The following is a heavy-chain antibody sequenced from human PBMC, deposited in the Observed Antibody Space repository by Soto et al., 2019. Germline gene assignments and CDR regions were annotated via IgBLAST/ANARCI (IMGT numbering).Heavy chain of an antibody. CDR2: IYYSGST. V-gene: IGHV4-59*01. J-gene: IGHJ4*02. D-gene: IGHD3-10*01. CDR3: ARGWRYYGSGSYLDY. Sequence: PSETLSLTCTVSGGSISSYYWSWIRQPPGKGLEWIGYIYYSGSTNYNPSLKSRVTISVDTSKNQFSLKLSSVTAADTAVYYCARGWRYYGSGSYLDYWGQGTLVTVSS. CDR1: GGSISSYY.